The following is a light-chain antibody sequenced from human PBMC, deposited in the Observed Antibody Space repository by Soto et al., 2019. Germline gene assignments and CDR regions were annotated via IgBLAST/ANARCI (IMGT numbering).Light chain of an antibody. V-gene: IGKV1D-13*01. CDR2: DAS. CDR1: QGIGNA. Sequence: AIQMTQYPSSLSASVGDRVTISCRASQGIGNALGWYQQKPGKAPKLLIYDASSLESGVPSRFSGSGSGTDFTLTISSLQPEDFATYYCQQFNNYPQITFGQGTRLEIK. J-gene: IGKJ5*01. CDR3: QQFNNYPQIT.